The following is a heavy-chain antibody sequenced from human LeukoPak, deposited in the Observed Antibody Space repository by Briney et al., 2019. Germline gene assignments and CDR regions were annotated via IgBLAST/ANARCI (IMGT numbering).Heavy chain of an antibody. CDR2: IYYSGST. D-gene: IGHD3-22*01. CDR1: GGSISSSSYY. V-gene: IGHV4-39*01. CDR3: ARHGSSGYYYDVDY. J-gene: IGHJ4*02. Sequence: PETLSLTCTVSGGSISSSSYYWGWIRQPPGKGLEWIGSIYYSGSTYYNPSLKSRVTISVDTSKNQFSLKLSSVTAADTAVYYCARHGSSGYYYDVDYWGQGTLVTVPS.